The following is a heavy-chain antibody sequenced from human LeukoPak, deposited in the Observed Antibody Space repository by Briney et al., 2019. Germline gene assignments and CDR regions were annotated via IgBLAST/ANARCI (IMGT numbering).Heavy chain of an antibody. D-gene: IGHD3-10*01. V-gene: IGHV1-18*01. Sequence: ASVKVSCKSSGYTFTSYGIIWVRQAPGQGLEWMGWISAYNGNTNYAQKLQGRVTMTTDTSTSTAYMELRSLRSDDTAVYYCARELGTYYYGSGRLNWFDPWGQGTLVTVSS. CDR2: ISAYNGNT. CDR3: ARELGTYYYGSGRLNWFDP. CDR1: GYTFTSYG. J-gene: IGHJ5*02.